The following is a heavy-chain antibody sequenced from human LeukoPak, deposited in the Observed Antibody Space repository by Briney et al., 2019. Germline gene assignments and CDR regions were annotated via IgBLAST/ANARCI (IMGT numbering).Heavy chain of an antibody. CDR3: ASVYDSSGPLIDY. Sequence: PSETLSLTCAVSGGSISSYYWSWIRQPPGKGLEWIGYIYHSGSTYYNPSLKSRVTISVGRSKNQFSLKLSSVTAADTAVYYCASVYDSSGPLIDYWGQGTLVTVSS. J-gene: IGHJ4*02. CDR2: IYHSGST. V-gene: IGHV4-59*12. D-gene: IGHD3-22*01. CDR1: GGSISSYY.